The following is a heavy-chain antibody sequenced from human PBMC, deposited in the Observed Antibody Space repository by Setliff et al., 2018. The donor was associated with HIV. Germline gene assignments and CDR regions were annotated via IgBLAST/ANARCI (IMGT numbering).Heavy chain of an antibody. D-gene: IGHD1-26*01. Sequence: SETLSLTCAVSGYSISSDYYWGWIRQPPGKGLEWIGSIYHSGSTYYNPSLKSRVTISVDTSKNHFSLKLRSVTAADTAVYYCARGPSGSFYRRLDYWGQGTLVTVSS. CDR1: GYSISSDYY. J-gene: IGHJ4*02. CDR2: IYHSGST. CDR3: ARGPSGSFYRRLDY. V-gene: IGHV4-38-2*01.